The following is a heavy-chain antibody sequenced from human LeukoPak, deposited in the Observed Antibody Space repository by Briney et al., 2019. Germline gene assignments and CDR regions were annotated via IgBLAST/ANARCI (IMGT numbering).Heavy chain of an antibody. CDR3: ARVGIQLWSWYYFDY. Sequence: ASVKVSCKASGYTFTSYYMHWVRQAPGQGLEWMGIINPSGGSTSYAQKFQGRVTMTRDTSTSTVYMELSSLRSGDTAVYYCARVGIQLWSWYYFDYWGQGTLVTVSS. CDR2: INPSGGST. J-gene: IGHJ4*02. V-gene: IGHV1-46*01. CDR1: GYTFTSYY. D-gene: IGHD5-18*01.